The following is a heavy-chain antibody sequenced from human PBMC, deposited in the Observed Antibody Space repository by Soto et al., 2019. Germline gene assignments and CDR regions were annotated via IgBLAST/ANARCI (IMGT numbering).Heavy chain of an antibody. CDR1: GGSIRSSFYY. Sequence: SETLSLTCTVSGGSIRSSFYYWVWVRQPPGKGLEWIGSMFYGGNTYYNPSLKSRVTISVDTSKNQFSLRLSSVTAADTAVYYCARQSGKYSGYDAPFDYSGQGSMAIVSS. J-gene: IGHJ4*02. CDR2: MFYGGNT. CDR3: ARQSGKYSGYDAPFDY. D-gene: IGHD5-12*01. V-gene: IGHV4-39*01.